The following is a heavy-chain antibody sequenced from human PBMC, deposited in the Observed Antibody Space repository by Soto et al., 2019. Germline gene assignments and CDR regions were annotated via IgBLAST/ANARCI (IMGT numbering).Heavy chain of an antibody. V-gene: IGHV3-49*04. D-gene: IGHD3-10*01. Sequence: GGSLRLSCTASGFTFGDYAMSWVRQAPGKGLEWVGFIRSKAYGGTTEYAASVKGRFTISRDDSKSIAYLQMNSLKTEDSAVYYCTRDREGGYYGPTYYYYYGMDVWGQGTSVTVSS. CDR2: IRSKAYGGTT. CDR3: TRDREGGYYGPTYYYYYGMDV. CDR1: GFTFGDYA. J-gene: IGHJ6*02.